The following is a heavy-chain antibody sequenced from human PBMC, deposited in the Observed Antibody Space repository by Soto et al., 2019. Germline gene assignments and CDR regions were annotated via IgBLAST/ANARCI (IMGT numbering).Heavy chain of an antibody. D-gene: IGHD2-15*01. J-gene: IGHJ4*02. Sequence: SETLSLTCAVYGGSFSGYYWSWIRQPPGKGLEWIGEINHSGSTNYNPSLKSRVTISVDTSKNQFSLKLSSVTAADTAVYYCARAPGVDIVVVVAAIHPHYYFDYWGQGTLVTVSS. CDR2: INHSGST. CDR1: GGSFSGYY. CDR3: ARAPGVDIVVVVAAIHPHYYFDY. V-gene: IGHV4-34*01.